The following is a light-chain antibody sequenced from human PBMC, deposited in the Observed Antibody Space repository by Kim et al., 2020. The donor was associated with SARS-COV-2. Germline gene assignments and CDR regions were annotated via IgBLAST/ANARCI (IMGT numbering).Light chain of an antibody. Sequence: LEQTVRITCQGDSLRSYYASWYQQKPGQAPVLVIYGKNNRPSGIPDRFSGSSSGNTASLTITGAQAEDEADYYCNSRDSSGNHRWVFGGGTKLTVL. J-gene: IGLJ3*02. CDR1: SLRSYY. CDR3: NSRDSSGNHRWV. CDR2: GKN. V-gene: IGLV3-19*01.